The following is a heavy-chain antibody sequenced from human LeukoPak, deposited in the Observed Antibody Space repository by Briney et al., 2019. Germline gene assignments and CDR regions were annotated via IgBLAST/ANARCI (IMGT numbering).Heavy chain of an antibody. CDR3: TTGYFDWLALDY. CDR2: IKSKTDGGTT. V-gene: IGHV3-15*01. D-gene: IGHD3-9*01. J-gene: IGHJ4*02. CDR1: GFTFSNAW. Sequence: PGGSLRLSCAASGFTFSNAWMSWVRQAPGKGLEWVGRIKSKTDGGTTDYAAPVKGRFTISRDDSKNTLYLQMNSLKTEDTAVYYCTTGYFDWLALDYWGQGTLVTVSS.